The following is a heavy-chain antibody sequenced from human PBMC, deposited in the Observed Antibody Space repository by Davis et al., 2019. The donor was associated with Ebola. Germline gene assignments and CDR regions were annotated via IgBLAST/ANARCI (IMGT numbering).Heavy chain of an antibody. CDR1: GGSFSGYY. Sequence: SETLSLTCAVYGGSFSGYYWSWIRQPPGKGLEWIGEINHSGSTNYNPSLKSRVTISVDTSKNQFSLKLSSVTAEDTAVYYCARDGSYSSGWDDGYFDLWGRGTLVTVSS. J-gene: IGHJ2*01. CDR2: INHSGST. CDR3: ARDGSYSSGWDDGYFDL. V-gene: IGHV4-34*01. D-gene: IGHD6-19*01.